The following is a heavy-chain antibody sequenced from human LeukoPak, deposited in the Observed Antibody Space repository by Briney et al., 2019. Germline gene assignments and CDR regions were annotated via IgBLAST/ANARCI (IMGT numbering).Heavy chain of an antibody. Sequence: AASVKVSCKASGYTFTSYAMNWVRQAPGQGLEWMGWINTNTGNPTYAQGFTGRFVLSLDTSVSTAYLQISSLKAEDTAVYYCARVKRSYGRTPYFNWFDPWGQGTLVTVSS. CDR1: GYTFTSYA. D-gene: IGHD5-18*01. V-gene: IGHV7-4-1*02. CDR2: INTNTGNP. J-gene: IGHJ5*02. CDR3: ARVKRSYGRTPYFNWFDP.